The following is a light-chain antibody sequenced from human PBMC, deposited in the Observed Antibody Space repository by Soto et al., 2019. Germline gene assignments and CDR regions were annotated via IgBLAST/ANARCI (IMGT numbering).Light chain of an antibody. V-gene: IGLV2-14*01. J-gene: IGLJ3*02. CDR1: SSDFGDDKY. Sequence: QSVLTQPASVSGSPGQSITVSCTGSSSDFGDDKYVYWYQQQPGKGPNLLIYGVNSRPSGISNRFSGSKSGNTASLTISGRQVEDEAEDFCGSFTTSRIWVFGGGTQLTVL. CDR2: GVN. CDR3: GSFTTSRIWV.